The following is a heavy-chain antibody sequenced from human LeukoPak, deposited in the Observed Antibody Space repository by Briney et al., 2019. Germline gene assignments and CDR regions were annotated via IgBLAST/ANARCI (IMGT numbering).Heavy chain of an antibody. CDR2: IYHSGST. CDR3: ASRWGAKYYFDY. CDR1: GGSISSSSW. V-gene: IGHV4-4*02. Sequence: PSETLSLTCAVSGGSISSSSWWSWVRQPPGKGLEWIGEIYHSGSTNYNPSLKSRVTISVDKSKNQFSLKLSSVTAADTAVYYCASRWGAKYYFDYWGQGTLVTVSS. D-gene: IGHD4-23*01. J-gene: IGHJ4*02.